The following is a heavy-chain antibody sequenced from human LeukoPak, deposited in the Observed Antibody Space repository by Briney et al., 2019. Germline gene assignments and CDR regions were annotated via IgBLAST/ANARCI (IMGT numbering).Heavy chain of an antibody. CDR1: GFTVSGHY. V-gene: IGHV3-66*02. CDR3: ARGGLGGEALEV. D-gene: IGHD3-10*01. J-gene: IGHJ3*01. Sequence: GGSLRLSCAASGFTVSGHYMSWVRQAPGKGLEWVSVIHSGGTAYYADSVKGRFTISRDNSKNTLLLQLNSLRPEDTALYYCARGGLGGEALEVWGQGTMVTVSS. CDR2: IHSGGTA.